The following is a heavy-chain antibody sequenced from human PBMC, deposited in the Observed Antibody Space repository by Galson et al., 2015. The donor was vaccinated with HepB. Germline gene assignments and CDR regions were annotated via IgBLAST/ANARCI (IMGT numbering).Heavy chain of an antibody. J-gene: IGHJ4*02. V-gene: IGHV3-74*01. CDR1: GFTFSSYW. D-gene: IGHD6-13*01. CDR3: AREVGGTKYSSSWNFDY. Sequence: SLRLSCAASGFTFSSYWMHWVRQAPGKGLVWVSRINSDGSSTSYADSVKGRFTISRDNAKNTLYLQMNSLRAGDTAVYYCAREVGGTKYSSSWNFDYWGQGTLVTVSS. CDR2: INSDGSST.